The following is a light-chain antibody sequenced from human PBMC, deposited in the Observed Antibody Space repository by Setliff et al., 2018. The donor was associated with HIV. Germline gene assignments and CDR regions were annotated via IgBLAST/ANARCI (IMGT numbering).Light chain of an antibody. CDR2: DVS. Sequence: QSALAQPASVSGSPGQSITISCTGTSSDVGDYNYVSWYQQHPGKAPKLMIYDVSKRPSGVSNRFSGSKSGNTASLTISGLHTEDEADYFCSSYTTTSAYVFGAGTKVTVL. V-gene: IGLV2-14*01. CDR3: SSYTTTSAYV. J-gene: IGLJ1*01. CDR1: SSDVGDYNY.